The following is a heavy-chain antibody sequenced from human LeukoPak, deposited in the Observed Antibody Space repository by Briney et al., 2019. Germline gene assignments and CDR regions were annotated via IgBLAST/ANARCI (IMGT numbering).Heavy chain of an antibody. CDR1: GFTFDDYA. CDR3: AKDGSSSWPGDFDY. V-gene: IGHV3-9*01. Sequence: GGSLRLSCAASGFTFDDYAMHWVRQAPGKGLEWVSGISWNSGSIGYADSVKGRFTISRDNAKNSLYLQMNSLRAEDTALYYCAKDGSSSWPGDFDYWGQGTMVTVSS. J-gene: IGHJ4*02. CDR2: ISWNSGSI. D-gene: IGHD6-13*01.